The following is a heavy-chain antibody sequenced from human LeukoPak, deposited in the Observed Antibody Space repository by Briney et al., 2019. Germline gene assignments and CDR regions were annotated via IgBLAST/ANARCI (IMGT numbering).Heavy chain of an antibody. Sequence: RSSETLSLTCTVSGGSSSSRSYHWAWIRQPPGKGLEWIGTVYHSGSTYYNPSLKSRVTISVDTPKNQFSLKLSSVTAADTAVYYCARRDCSGGSCPGAYFDYWGQGTLVTVSS. CDR1: GGSSSSRSYH. J-gene: IGHJ4*02. CDR3: ARRDCSGGSCPGAYFDY. CDR2: VYHSGST. V-gene: IGHV4-39*01. D-gene: IGHD2-15*01.